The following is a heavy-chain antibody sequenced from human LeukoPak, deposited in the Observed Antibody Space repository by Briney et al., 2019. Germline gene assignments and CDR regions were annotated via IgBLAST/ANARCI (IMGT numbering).Heavy chain of an antibody. CDR1: GYTLTELS. V-gene: IGHV1-24*01. CDR3: AITVTGPDYYFDY. CDR2: FDPEDGET. D-gene: IGHD1-14*01. Sequence: GASVKVSCKVSGYTLTELSMHWVRQAPGKGLEWMGGFDPEDGETIYAQKFQGRVTITTDESTSTAYMELSSLRSEDTAVYYCAITVTGPDYYFDYWGQGTLVTVSS. J-gene: IGHJ4*02.